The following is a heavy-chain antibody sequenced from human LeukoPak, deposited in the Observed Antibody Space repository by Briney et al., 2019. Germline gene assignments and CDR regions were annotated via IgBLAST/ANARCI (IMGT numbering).Heavy chain of an antibody. CDR3: ARGEVVTASLPDYFYYYMDV. D-gene: IGHD2-21*02. V-gene: IGHV3-30*02. Sequence: GGSVTLSCAASGFDFRSSGMHWVRQAPGKWRECMAFIRSDGSNKDYAHSVKGRFTISRDNSKNTLYLQMNSLRAEDTAVYYCARGEVVTASLPDYFYYYMDVWGKGTTVTISS. CDR2: IRSDGSNK. J-gene: IGHJ6*03. CDR1: GFDFRSSG.